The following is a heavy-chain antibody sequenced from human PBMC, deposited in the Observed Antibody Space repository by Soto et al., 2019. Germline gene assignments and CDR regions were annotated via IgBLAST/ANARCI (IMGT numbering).Heavy chain of an antibody. CDR3: ASLSLSIAARLEYYYYYMDV. Sequence: SETLSLTCAVSSGSISSSNWWSWVRQPPGKGLEWIGEIYHSGSTNYNPSLKSRVTISVDKSKNQFSLKLSSVTAADTAVYYCASLSLSIAARLEYYYYYMDVWGKGTTVTVSS. D-gene: IGHD6-6*01. CDR1: SGSISSSNW. CDR2: IYHSGST. J-gene: IGHJ6*03. V-gene: IGHV4-4*02.